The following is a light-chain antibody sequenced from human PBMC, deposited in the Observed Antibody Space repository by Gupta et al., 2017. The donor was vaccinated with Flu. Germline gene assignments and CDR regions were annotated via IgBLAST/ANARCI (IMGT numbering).Light chain of an antibody. CDR3: GTWDSSLSAVV. Sequence: QSVLTQAPSVSAAPGPKVTIPCSGSTSNIGNNYVSWYQQFPGTAPKLLIYENNKRPSGVPDRFSGSKSGTSATLGITGLQTGDEADYYCGTWDSSLSAVVFGGGTKLTVL. CDR1: TSNIGNNY. V-gene: IGLV1-51*02. CDR2: ENN. J-gene: IGLJ2*01.